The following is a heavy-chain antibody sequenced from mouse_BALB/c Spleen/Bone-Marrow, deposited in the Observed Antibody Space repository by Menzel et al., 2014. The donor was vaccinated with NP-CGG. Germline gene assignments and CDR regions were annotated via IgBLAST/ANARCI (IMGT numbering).Heavy chain of an antibody. V-gene: IGHV2-9*02. D-gene: IGHD2-4*01. CDR1: GFSLTSYG. CDR2: IWAGGST. Sequence: VKLVESGPGLVAPSQSLSITCTVSGFSLTSYGVHWVRQPPGKGLEWLGVIWAGGSTNYNSALMSRLSISKDNSKSQVFLKMNSLQTDDTAMYYCAREGSTMITTAFAYWGQGTLVTASA. J-gene: IGHJ3*01. CDR3: AREGSTMITTAFAY.